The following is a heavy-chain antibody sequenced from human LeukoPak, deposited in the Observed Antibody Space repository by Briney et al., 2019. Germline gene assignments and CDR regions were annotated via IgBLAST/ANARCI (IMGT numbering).Heavy chain of an antibody. D-gene: IGHD3-16*01. CDR1: GFTFSDYY. CDR2: ISSSGNTI. Sequence: TSGGSLRLSCAASGFTFSDYYMTWIRQAPGKGLEWVSYISSSGNTIYYADSVKGRFTVSRDNAKKSLYLQMNSLRAEDTAVYYCAGEILSAYYDSNYWGQGTLVTVSS. J-gene: IGHJ4*02. CDR3: AGEILSAYYDSNY. V-gene: IGHV3-11*04.